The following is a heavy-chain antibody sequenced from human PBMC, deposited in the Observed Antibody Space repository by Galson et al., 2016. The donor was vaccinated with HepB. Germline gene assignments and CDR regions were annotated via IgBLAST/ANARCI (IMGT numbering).Heavy chain of an antibody. CDR3: AKDRGSNWYYVYGMDV. CDR2: VTGSGGNT. CDR1: GFAFSSYA. Sequence: SLRLSCAASGFAFSSYAINWVRQAPGKGLEWVAGVTGSGGNTHYADSVKGRFVISRDNSKNTVFLQMKSLRAEDTAVYYCAKDRGSNWYYVYGMDVWGQGTTVIVSS. J-gene: IGHJ6*02. V-gene: IGHV3-23*01. D-gene: IGHD6-13*01.